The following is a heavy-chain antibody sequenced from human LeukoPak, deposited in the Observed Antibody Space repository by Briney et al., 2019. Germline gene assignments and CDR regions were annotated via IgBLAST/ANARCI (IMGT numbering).Heavy chain of an antibody. CDR2: IYYSGST. V-gene: IGHV4-31*01. Sequence: PSQTLSFTCTVSGGSISSGGYYWSWIRQHPGEGLEWIGYIYYSGSTYYNPSLRSPVTISIDTSKNQFSLKLSSVTAADTAVYYCARVAPGLPWFDPGGQGTLVTVS. CDR3: ARVAPGLPWFDP. J-gene: IGHJ5*02. CDR1: GGSISSGGYY. D-gene: IGHD4-11*01.